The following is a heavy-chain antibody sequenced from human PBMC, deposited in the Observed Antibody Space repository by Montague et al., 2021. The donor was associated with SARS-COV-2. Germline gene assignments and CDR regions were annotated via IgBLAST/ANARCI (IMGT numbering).Heavy chain of an antibody. J-gene: IGHJ5*02. CDR2: ISYDGSNK. D-gene: IGHD5-24*01. V-gene: IGHV3-30*18. CDR3: AKEERWLPNWFDP. CDR1: GFTFSSYG. Sequence: SRSLSCAASGFTFSSYGMHWVRQAPGKGLEWVAVISYDGSNKYYADSVKGRFTISRDNSKNTLYLQMNSLRAEDTAVYYRAKEERWLPNWFDPWGQGTLVTVSS.